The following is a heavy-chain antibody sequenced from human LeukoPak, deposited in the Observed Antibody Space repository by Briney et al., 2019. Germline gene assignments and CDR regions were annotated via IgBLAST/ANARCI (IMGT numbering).Heavy chain of an antibody. D-gene: IGHD2-2*01. V-gene: IGHV3-33*01. CDR2: IWYDGSNK. Sequence: GGSLRLSCAASGFTFSSYGMHWVRQAPGKGLEWVAVIWYDGSNKYYADSVKGRFTISRDNSKNTLYPQMNSLRAEDTAVYYCAREGRYCSSTSCYVGFFDYWGQGTLVTVSS. J-gene: IGHJ4*02. CDR1: GFTFSSYG. CDR3: AREGRYCSSTSCYVGFFDY.